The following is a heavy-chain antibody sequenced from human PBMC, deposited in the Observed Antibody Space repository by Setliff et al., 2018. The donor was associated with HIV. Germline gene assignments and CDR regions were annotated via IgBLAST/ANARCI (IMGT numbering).Heavy chain of an antibody. V-gene: IGHV1-69*06. CDR3: ARGVHSGGSGWYNWYFDL. Sequence: SVKVSCKASGGTFGRHAFSWVRQAPGQGLEWMGGIIPTFDTANYAQKFQGRVTITADKSTNTVYMELSSLRSEDTAMYYCARGVHSGGSGWYNWYFDLWGRGTLVTVSS. CDR2: IIPTFDTA. J-gene: IGHJ2*01. D-gene: IGHD6-19*01. CDR1: GGTFGRHA.